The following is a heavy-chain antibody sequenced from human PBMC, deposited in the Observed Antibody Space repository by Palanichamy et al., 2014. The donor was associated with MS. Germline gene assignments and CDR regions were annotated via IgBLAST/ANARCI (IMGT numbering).Heavy chain of an antibody. Sequence: QVQLVQSGAEVKKPGASVKVSCKASGYTFTSYAMHWVRQAPGQRLEWMGWINAGNGNTKYSQKFQGRVTITRDTSASTAYMELSSLRSEDTAVYYCASGRDYYGSGSYYRGLALTSFDYWGQGTLVTVSS. CDR3: ASGRDYYGSGSYYRGLALTSFDY. D-gene: IGHD3-10*01. CDR1: GYTFTSYA. V-gene: IGHV1-3*01. J-gene: IGHJ4*02. CDR2: INAGNGNT.